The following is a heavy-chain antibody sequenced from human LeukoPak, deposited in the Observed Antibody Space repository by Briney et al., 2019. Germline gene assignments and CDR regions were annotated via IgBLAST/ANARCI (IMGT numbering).Heavy chain of an antibody. CDR3: ARDGSEGADY. Sequence: SETLSLTCTVSGGSISSGDYSWSWIRQPPGKGLEWIGYIYYSGSTYYNPSLKSRVTISVDTSKNQFSLKLSSVTAADTAVYYCARDGSEGADYWGQGTLVTVSS. J-gene: IGHJ4*02. V-gene: IGHV4-30-4*01. CDR1: GGSISSGDYS. D-gene: IGHD3-16*01. CDR2: IYYSGST.